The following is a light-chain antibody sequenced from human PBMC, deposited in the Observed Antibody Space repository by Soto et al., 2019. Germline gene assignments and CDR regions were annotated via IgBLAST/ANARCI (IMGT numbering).Light chain of an antibody. Sequence: ILLTQSPSTLSLSAGERATLSCRASQSVSRNVAWYQRKPGQAPRLRIYSSSTRASGIPARLSGSASGTEFTLTISSMQSEDIAVYYCQQYDDWQTFGQGTKVDIK. CDR2: SSS. J-gene: IGKJ1*01. CDR3: QQYDDWQT. CDR1: QSVSRN. V-gene: IGKV3-15*01.